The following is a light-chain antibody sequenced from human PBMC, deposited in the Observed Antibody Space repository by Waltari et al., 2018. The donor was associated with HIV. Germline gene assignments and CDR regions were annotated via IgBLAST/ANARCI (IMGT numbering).Light chain of an antibody. CDR2: WAS. Sequence: DFVMTQSPAALAVSLGEGATINCKSRQSVLYSVTKKNSLAWYQQKPGQPPKWLISWASTRESGVPARFSGSGSGTDFTLTINNLQAEDVAVYYCQQYYTTPLSFGGGTKVEIK. V-gene: IGKV4-1*01. CDR3: QQYYTTPLS. CDR1: QSVLYSVTKKNS. J-gene: IGKJ4*01.